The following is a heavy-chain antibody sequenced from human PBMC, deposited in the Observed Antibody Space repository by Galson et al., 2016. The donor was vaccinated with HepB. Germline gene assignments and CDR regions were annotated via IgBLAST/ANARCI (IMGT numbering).Heavy chain of an antibody. CDR2: ISRDGNNK. CDR3: ARIYYDYVWGSYRESHFDY. V-gene: IGHV3-30-3*01. D-gene: IGHD3-16*02. Sequence: SLRLSCAASGFTFSSYPMHWVRQAPGKGLEWVAGISRDGNNKYYTDSVRGRFTISRDHSNNTLYLQMNSLRAEDTALYYCARIYYDYVWGSYRESHFDYWGQGTLVTVSS. CDR1: GFTFSSYP. J-gene: IGHJ4*02.